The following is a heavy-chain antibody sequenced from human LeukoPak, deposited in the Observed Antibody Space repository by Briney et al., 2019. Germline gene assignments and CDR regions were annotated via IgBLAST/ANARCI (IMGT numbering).Heavy chain of an antibody. V-gene: IGHV1-8*01. CDR2: MNPNSGNT. CDR1: GYTFTSYD. D-gene: IGHD2-2*01. CDR3: ARGVGRRSYQLLFRHYYYGMDV. Sequence: ASVKVSCKASGYTFTSYDINWVRQATGQGLGWMGWMNPNSGNTGYAQKFQGRVTMTRNTSISTAYMELSSLRSEDTAVYYCARGVGRRSYQLLFRHYYYGMDVWVQGTTVTVSS. J-gene: IGHJ6*02.